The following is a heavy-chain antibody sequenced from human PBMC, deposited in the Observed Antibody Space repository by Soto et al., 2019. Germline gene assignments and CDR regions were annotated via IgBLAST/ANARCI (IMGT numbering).Heavy chain of an antibody. CDR3: ARASPVICGGDPCYRLDSSFDS. Sequence: QVQLVQSGAEVRKPGSSLRVSCKSSGATFSTTGISWVRQAPGQGLEWMGGIIPLFGTPKYARKFQGRVSITADESTNTVYMELNSLRPDDAAVYYCARASPVICGGDPCYRLDSSFDSWGKGSLVIGSS. CDR2: IIPLFGTP. D-gene: IGHD2-21*02. V-gene: IGHV1-69*01. CDR1: GATFSTTG. J-gene: IGHJ5*01.